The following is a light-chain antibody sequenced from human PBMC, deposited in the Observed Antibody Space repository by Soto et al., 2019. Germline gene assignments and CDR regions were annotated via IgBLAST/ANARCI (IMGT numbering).Light chain of an antibody. Sequence: DIQMTQSPSSVSASVGDRVTITCRASQPISIWLAWYQQKPGTAPKLVISAANNLASGVPSRFSGSGSGTDFTLTISSLQAEDFATYYCQQATSFPLTFGGGTKVE. CDR2: AAN. V-gene: IGKV1-12*01. J-gene: IGKJ4*01. CDR3: QQATSFPLT. CDR1: QPISIW.